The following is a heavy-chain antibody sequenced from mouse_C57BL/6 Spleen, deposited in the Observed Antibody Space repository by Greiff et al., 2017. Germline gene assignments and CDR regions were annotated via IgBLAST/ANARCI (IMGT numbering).Heavy chain of an antibody. CDR2: ISSGGSYT. V-gene: IGHV5-6*01. D-gene: IGHD4-1*01. J-gene: IGHJ2*01. CDR3: ARHQPNWYFDY. CDR1: GFTFSSYG. Sequence: EVQLVESGGDLVKPGGSLKLSCAASGFTFSSYGMSWVRQTPDKRLEWVATISSGGSYTYYPDSVKGRFTISRDNAKNTLYLQMSSLKSEDTAMYYCARHQPNWYFDYWGQGTTLTVSS.